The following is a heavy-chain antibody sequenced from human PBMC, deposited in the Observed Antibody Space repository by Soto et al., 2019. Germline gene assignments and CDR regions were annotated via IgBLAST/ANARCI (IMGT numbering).Heavy chain of an antibody. CDR3: AKGLVGYRSGIVDY. V-gene: IGHV3-43*01. Sequence: ESGGVVVQPGGSLRLSCAASGFTFDDYTMHWVRQAPGKGLEWVSLISWDGSSTYYADSVKGRFTISRDNSKNSLYLQMNSLRNEDTALYYCAKGLVGYRSGIVDYWGQGTLVTVSS. CDR2: ISWDGSST. CDR1: GFTFDDYT. D-gene: IGHD5-18*01. J-gene: IGHJ4*02.